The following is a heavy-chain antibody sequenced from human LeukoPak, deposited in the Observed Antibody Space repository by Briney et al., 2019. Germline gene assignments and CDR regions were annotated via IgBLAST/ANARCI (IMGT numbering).Heavy chain of an antibody. J-gene: IGHJ4*02. CDR2: IYSGGGT. CDR1: GFTVSSNY. Sequence: GGSLRLSCAASGFTVSSNYMSWVRQAPGKGLEWVSVIYSGGGTYYADSVKGRFTISRDNSKNTLYLQMNSLRAEDTAVYYCARDSSGYTGWDYWGQGTLVTVSS. CDR3: ARDSSGYTGWDY. D-gene: IGHD3-22*01. V-gene: IGHV3-53*01.